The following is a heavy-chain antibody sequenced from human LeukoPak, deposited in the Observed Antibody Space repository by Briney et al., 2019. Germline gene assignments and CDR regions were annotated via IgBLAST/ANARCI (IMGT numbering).Heavy chain of an antibody. Sequence: GGSLRLSCAASGFTFSDYYMSWIRQAPGKGLEGVSYISSSGSTIYYADSVKGRFTISRDNAKNSLYLQMNSLRAEDTAVYYCARGGSSWHEESYYFDYWGQGTLVTVSS. D-gene: IGHD6-13*01. V-gene: IGHV3-11*04. CDR2: ISSSGSTI. CDR1: GFTFSDYY. CDR3: ARGGSSWHEESYYFDY. J-gene: IGHJ4*02.